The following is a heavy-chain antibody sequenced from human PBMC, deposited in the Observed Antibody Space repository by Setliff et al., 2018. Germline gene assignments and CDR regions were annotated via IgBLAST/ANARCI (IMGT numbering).Heavy chain of an antibody. J-gene: IGHJ4*02. CDR2: TSVYTGNT. CDR1: GYTFSHSG. CDR3: ARSIALFGVDVVSCYFDH. V-gene: IGHV1-18*01. D-gene: IGHD3-3*01. Sequence: ASVKVSCKASGYTFSHSGITWVRQAPGQGLEWMGWTSVYTGNTNYAPKLQGRVTMTTDASTSTAYMELRGLTSDDTAVYYCARSIALFGVDVVSCYFDHWGQGTLVTVSS.